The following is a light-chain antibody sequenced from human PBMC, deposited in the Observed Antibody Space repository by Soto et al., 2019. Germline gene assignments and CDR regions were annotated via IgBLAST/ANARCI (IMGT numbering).Light chain of an antibody. Sequence: QSALTQPPSASGSPGQSVTISCTGTSSDVGGYNYVSWYQQHPGKAPKLIIYQVTQRPSGVPDRFSASKSGNTASLTVSGLQAEDEADYYCSSYAGKTVYVFGTGTKVTVL. CDR3: SSYAGKTVYV. CDR1: SSDVGGYNY. CDR2: QVT. V-gene: IGLV2-8*01. J-gene: IGLJ1*01.